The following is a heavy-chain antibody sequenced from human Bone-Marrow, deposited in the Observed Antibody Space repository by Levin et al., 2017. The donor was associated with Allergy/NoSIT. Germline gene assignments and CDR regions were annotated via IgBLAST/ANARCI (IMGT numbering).Heavy chain of an antibody. CDR3: AREVAYDGPSDYSGMDV. J-gene: IGHJ6*02. D-gene: IGHD5-12*01. V-gene: IGHV4-39*07. CDR1: GGSISSSSYY. Sequence: SETLSLTCTVSGGSISSSSYYWGWIRQPPGKGLEWIGTIYYSGSTYYNPSLTSRVTISIDMSKNQFSLKLSSVTAADTAVYYCAREVAYDGPSDYSGMDVWGQGTTVTVSS. CDR2: IYYSGST.